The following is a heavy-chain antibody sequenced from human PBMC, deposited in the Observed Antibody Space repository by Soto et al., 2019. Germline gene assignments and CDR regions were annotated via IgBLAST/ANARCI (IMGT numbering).Heavy chain of an antibody. J-gene: IGHJ6*02. CDR2: ISSSSSYI. CDR3: ARVDYGDLDV. Sequence: EVQLVESGGGLVKPGGSLRISCAASGFTFSSYSMNWVRQAPGKGLEWVSSISSSSSYIYYADSVKGRFTISRDNAKNSVYLQMNSLRAEDTAVYYCARVDYGDLDVWGQGTTVTVSS. CDR1: GFTFSSYS. D-gene: IGHD4-17*01. V-gene: IGHV3-21*01.